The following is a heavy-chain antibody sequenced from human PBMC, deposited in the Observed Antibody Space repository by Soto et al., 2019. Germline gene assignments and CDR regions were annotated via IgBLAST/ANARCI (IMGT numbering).Heavy chain of an antibody. Sequence: PSETLSLTCSVSGDSISNSRFYWAWIRQPPGEGLEWIGSIYHTGNAYYNPSLKGRVTISVDRSKNQFSLKLSSVTAADTAVYYCARVPDYWGQGTLVTVSS. CDR3: ARVPDY. J-gene: IGHJ4*02. CDR1: GDSISNSRFY. CDR2: IYHTGNA. V-gene: IGHV4-39*07.